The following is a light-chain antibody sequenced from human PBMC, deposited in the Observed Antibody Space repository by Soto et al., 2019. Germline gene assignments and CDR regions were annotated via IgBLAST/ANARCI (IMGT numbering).Light chain of an antibody. CDR1: QSISNS. J-gene: IGKJ5*01. V-gene: IGKV3-20*01. CDR2: DAS. CDR3: QQCGCSPPPIT. Sequence: EIVLTQSPATLSLSPVERATLSCMASQSISNSLAWYQQKPGQAPRLLIYDASTRATGIPDRFSGSGSGTGFTLTISRLEPEDFAVYYCQQCGCSPPPITSGQGTRLEIK.